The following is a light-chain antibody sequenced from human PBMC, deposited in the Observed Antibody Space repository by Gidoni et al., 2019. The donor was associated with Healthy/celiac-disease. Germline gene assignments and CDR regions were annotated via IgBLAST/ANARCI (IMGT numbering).Light chain of an antibody. J-gene: IGKJ5*01. CDR1: QSVSSSY. V-gene: IGKV3-20*01. Sequence: ESVLTQSPGTLSLSPGERATLSCRASQSVSSSYLAWYQQKPGQAPRLLIYGASSRATGTPDRFSGSGSGTDFTLTISRLEPEDFAVYYCQQYGSSPITFXQXTRLEIK. CDR3: QQYGSSPIT. CDR2: GAS.